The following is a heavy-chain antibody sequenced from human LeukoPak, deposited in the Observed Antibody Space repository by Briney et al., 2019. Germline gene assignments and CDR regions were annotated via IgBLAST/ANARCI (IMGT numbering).Heavy chain of an antibody. D-gene: IGHD6-13*01. CDR2: IKQDGSEK. CDR3: ATDTAAFSSSWYVFDS. Sequence: GGSLRLSCAASGFTFSSYWMSWVRQAPGKGLEWVANIKQDGSEKYYVDSVKGRFTISRDNSRNTVYFQMNRLRAEDTAVYYCATDTAAFSSSWYVFDSWGQGTLVTVSS. CDR1: GFTFSSYW. V-gene: IGHV3-7*03. J-gene: IGHJ4*02.